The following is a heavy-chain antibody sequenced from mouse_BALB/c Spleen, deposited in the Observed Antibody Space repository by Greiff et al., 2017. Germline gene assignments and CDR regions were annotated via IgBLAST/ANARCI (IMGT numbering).Heavy chain of an antibody. Sequence: EVKLMESGGGLVQPGGSRKLSCAASGFIFSSKGMSGVGQTPAKRLELVATINSNGGSTYYPDSVKGRFTISRDNAKNTLYLQMSSLKSEDTAMYYCARDPYYGNHAWFAYWGQGTLVTVSA. CDR3: ARDPYYGNHAWFAY. CDR2: INSNGGST. J-gene: IGHJ3*01. CDR1: GFIFSSKG. V-gene: IGHV5-6-3*01. D-gene: IGHD2-1*01.